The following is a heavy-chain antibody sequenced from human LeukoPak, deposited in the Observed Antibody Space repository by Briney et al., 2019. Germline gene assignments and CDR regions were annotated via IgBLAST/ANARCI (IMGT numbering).Heavy chain of an antibody. D-gene: IGHD1-26*01. J-gene: IGHJ4*02. CDR3: AREASGNS. CDR2: SSGDGSIT. V-gene: IGHV3-74*01. CDR1: GFTFSNYW. Sequence: GGSLRLSCAASGFTFSNYWVHWVRQAPGKGLLWVSRSSGDGSITSYADSVKGRFTISRDNAKNTLYLQMNSLRAEDTAVYYCAREASGNSWGQGTLVTVSS.